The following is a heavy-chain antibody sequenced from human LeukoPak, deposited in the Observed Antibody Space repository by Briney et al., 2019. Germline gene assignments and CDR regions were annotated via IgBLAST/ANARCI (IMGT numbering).Heavy chain of an antibody. Sequence: GGSLRLSCAASGFTFSSYTMSWVRQAPGKGLEWVSTITTSDGNTYYADSVKGRFTISRDNSKNTLYLQMNSLRAEDTAVYYCAREHSSGWYSKRFDYWGQGTLVTVSS. V-gene: IGHV3-23*01. CDR3: AREHSSGWYSKRFDY. D-gene: IGHD6-19*01. J-gene: IGHJ4*02. CDR1: GFTFSSYT. CDR2: ITTSDGNT.